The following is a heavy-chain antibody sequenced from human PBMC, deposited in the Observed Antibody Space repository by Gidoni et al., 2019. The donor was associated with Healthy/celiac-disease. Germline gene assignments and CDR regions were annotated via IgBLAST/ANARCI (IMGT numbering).Heavy chain of an antibody. CDR3: ARESLERRRYFDY. Sequence: QVQLVESGGGVVQPGRSLRLSCAASGFTFSSYGMHWVRQAPGKGLEWVAVIWYDGSNKYYADSVKGRFTISRDNSKNTLYLQMNSLRAEDTAVYYCARESLERRRYFDYWGQGTLVTVSS. V-gene: IGHV3-33*01. J-gene: IGHJ4*02. CDR2: IWYDGSNK. D-gene: IGHD1-1*01. CDR1: GFTFSSYG.